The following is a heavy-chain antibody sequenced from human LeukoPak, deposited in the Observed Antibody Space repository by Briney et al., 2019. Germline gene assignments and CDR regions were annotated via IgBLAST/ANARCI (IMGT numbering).Heavy chain of an antibody. D-gene: IGHD2-21*01. CDR3: ARIRCGHSGSVCYNH. J-gene: IGHJ4*02. CDR2: ISHPEGT. Sequence: PSETLSLTCGVFGVSINDYYWSWIRQSPGRGLEWIGEISHPEGTRYNPSLESRVTMSVGTSENQLSLKLIFVTAADTAVYYCARIRCGHSGSVCYNHWGLGTLVTVSS. V-gene: IGHV4-34*01. CDR1: GVSINDYY.